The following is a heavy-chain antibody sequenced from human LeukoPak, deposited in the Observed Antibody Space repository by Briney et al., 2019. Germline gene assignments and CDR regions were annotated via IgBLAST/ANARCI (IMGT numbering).Heavy chain of an antibody. D-gene: IGHD3-3*01. CDR3: AIHGGPFWSGYSDY. Sequence: GESLKISCKGSGYIFTSYWISWVRQMPGKGLEWMGRIDPSDSYTNYSPSFQGHVTISADKSISTAYLQWSSLKASDTAMYYCAIHGGPFWSGYSDYWGQGTLVTVSS. CDR1: GYIFTSYW. V-gene: IGHV5-10-1*01. CDR2: IDPSDSYT. J-gene: IGHJ4*02.